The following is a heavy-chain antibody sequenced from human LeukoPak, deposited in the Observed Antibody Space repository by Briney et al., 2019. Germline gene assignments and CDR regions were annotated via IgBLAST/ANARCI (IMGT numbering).Heavy chain of an antibody. D-gene: IGHD2/OR15-2a*01. CDR3: ARDVFFRAHNWFDP. CDR1: GASISSHY. Sequence: SETLFLTCNVSGASISSHYWNWIRQPAGKGLEWIGRIYNTGSANYNPSLKSRVTMSLDTSWNQISLKLTSVTAADTAVYYCARDVFFRAHNWFDPWGQGTLVTVSS. V-gene: IGHV4-4*07. CDR2: IYNTGSA. J-gene: IGHJ5*02.